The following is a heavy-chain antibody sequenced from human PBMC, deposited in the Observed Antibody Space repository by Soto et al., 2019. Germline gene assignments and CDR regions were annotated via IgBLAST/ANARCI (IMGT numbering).Heavy chain of an antibody. D-gene: IGHD3-3*01. Sequence: QVQLQESGPGLVKPSQTLSLTCTVSGGSISSGGYYWSWIRQHPGKGLEWIGYIYYSGRTYYNPSLTRRVTIYVDTSKNQFSLKLSSVTAADTAVYYCARGIFGFLEGRRGMDVCGQGTTGTVAS. V-gene: IGHV4-31*03. J-gene: IGHJ6*02. CDR2: IYYSGRT. CDR3: ARGIFGFLEGRRGMDV. CDR1: GGSISSGGYY.